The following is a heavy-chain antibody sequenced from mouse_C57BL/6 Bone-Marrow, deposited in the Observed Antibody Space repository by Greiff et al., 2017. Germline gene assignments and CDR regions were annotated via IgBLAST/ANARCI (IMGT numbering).Heavy chain of an antibody. CDR2: INPYNGGT. D-gene: IGHD2-3*01. CDR1: GYTFTDYY. CDR3: ARDGYYDY. J-gene: IGHJ2*01. Sequence: VQLQQSGPVLVKPGASVKMSCKASGYTFTDYYMNWVKQSHGKSLEWIGVINPYNGGTSYNQKFKGKATLTVDKSSSTAYMELNSLPSEDSAVYYCARDGYYDYWGQGTTLTVSS. V-gene: IGHV1-19*01.